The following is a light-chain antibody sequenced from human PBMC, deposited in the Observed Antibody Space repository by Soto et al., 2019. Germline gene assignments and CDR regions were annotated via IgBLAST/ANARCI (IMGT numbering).Light chain of an antibody. CDR3: ISFTSSSAWV. Sequence: QSALTQPPSVSGSPGQSVTISCTGTSSDVGSYNRVSWYQQPPGTAPTPLIFEVTNRPSGVPDRFSGSRSGNTASLTISGLQAEDEADYYCISFTSSSAWVFGGGTKLTVL. J-gene: IGLJ3*02. CDR2: EVT. V-gene: IGLV2-18*02. CDR1: SSDVGSYNR.